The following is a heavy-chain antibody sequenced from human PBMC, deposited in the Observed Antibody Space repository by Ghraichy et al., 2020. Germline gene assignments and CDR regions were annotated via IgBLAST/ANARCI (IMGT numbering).Heavy chain of an antibody. CDR2: ISGNSAHT. Sequence: LSLTCAASGFTFNDYAMSWVRQAPGKGLEWVSAISGNSAHTYYAESVNGRFTISRDTSKNTLYLQMNSLRVEDTAVYYCAKAVTMIVVCSDYWGQGTRVTVSS. J-gene: IGHJ4*02. V-gene: IGHV3-23*01. CDR3: AKAVTMIVVCSDY. CDR1: GFTFNDYA. D-gene: IGHD3-22*01.